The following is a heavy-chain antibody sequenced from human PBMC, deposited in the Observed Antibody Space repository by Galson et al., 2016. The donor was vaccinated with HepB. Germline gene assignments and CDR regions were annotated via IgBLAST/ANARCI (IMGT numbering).Heavy chain of an antibody. CDR1: GGSISSGGFS. J-gene: IGHJ4*02. Sequence: TLSLTCAVSGGSISSGGFSWSWIRQPPGKGLEWIGYLHHTGSTYYNPSLKSRVTISIDTSKNQFSLNLTSVTAADTALYYCSRAGKYFDWWYNGIWGQGTLVTASS. D-gene: IGHD3-9*01. CDR2: LHHTGST. V-gene: IGHV4-30-2*01. CDR3: SRAGKYFDWWYNGI.